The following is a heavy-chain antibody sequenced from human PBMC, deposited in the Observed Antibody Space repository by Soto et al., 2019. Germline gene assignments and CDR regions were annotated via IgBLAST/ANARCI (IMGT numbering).Heavy chain of an antibody. CDR2: IWYDGSNE. Sequence: QVQLAESGGGVVQSGRSLRLSCAASGFALSSFDMHWVRQAPGKGLEWVAVIWYDGSNEYYADSVKGRFTISRDNPKNTLYLQMNRLRVADTAVYYCARDALVRGVHPPDYWGQGTLVTVSS. D-gene: IGHD3-10*01. CDR1: GFALSSFD. CDR3: ARDALVRGVHPPDY. J-gene: IGHJ4*02. V-gene: IGHV3-33*01.